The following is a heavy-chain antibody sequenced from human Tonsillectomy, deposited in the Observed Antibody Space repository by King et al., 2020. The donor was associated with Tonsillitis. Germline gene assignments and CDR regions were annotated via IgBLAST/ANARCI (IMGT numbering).Heavy chain of an antibody. CDR3: ARDADVITRNWYFGL. V-gene: IGHV3-30*03. CDR2: ISYDGSKT. Sequence: VQLVESGGGVVQPGRSLRLSCAASGFTFSYYGIHWVRQAPGKGLEWVSAISYDGSKTYYADSVKGRFTISRDNSKNTMYLQMSSPTVEDTAVFYCARDADVITRNWYFGLWGRGTLVTVSS. CDR1: GFTFSYYG. J-gene: IGHJ2*01. D-gene: IGHD3-16*01.